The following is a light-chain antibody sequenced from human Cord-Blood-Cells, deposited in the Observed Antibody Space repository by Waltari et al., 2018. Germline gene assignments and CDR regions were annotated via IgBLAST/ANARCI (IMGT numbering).Light chain of an antibody. CDR1: KLGDKY. J-gene: IGLJ2*01. V-gene: IGLV3-1*01. CDR2: QDS. CDR3: QAWDSGTDNVV. Sequence: SYELTQPPSVSVSPGQTASITCSGDKLGDKYACWYQQKPGQSPVLVIYQDSKRPSGIPGRFSGSNSGNTATLTISGTQAMDEADYYCQAWDSGTDNVVFGGGTKLTVL.